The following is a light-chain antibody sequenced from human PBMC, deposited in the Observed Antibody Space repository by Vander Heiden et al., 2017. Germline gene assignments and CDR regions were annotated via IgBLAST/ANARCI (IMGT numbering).Light chain of an antibody. Sequence: QSALPQPVSVSGSPGQSLTLSCTGTSSDVGGYNDVAWYQQHPGKAPKLMIYEVSNRPSRVSNRFSDSKSGNTASLTISGLQAEDEADYDCSSYTSSSTLTHVVFGGGTKLTVL. CDR2: EVS. CDR3: SSYTSSSTLTHVV. J-gene: IGLJ2*01. V-gene: IGLV2-14*01. CDR1: SSDVGGYND.